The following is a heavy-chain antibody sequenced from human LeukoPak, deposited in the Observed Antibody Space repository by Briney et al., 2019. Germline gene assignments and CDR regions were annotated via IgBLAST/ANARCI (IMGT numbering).Heavy chain of an antibody. D-gene: IGHD3-16*01. J-gene: IGHJ3*02. CDR1: GDPKRSHS. V-gene: IGHV4-59*11. Sequence: SETLSLPCSVSGDPKRSHSWSWIQQAPEKKLECIGYTFYSGTTHYNPPLKRRAPLSVDSPKNQFSLRLSSVTAADTALYYCARNSERFGDPDAFDIWGRGTMVTVSS. CDR3: ARNSERFGDPDAFDI. CDR2: TFYSGTT.